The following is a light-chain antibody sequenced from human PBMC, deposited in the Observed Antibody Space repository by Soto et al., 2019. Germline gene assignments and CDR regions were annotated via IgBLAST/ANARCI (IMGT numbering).Light chain of an antibody. V-gene: IGLV2-23*02. CDR1: SSDVGSYNL. CDR3: CSYAGSSTFHVV. Sequence: QSALTQPASVSGSPGQSITISCTGTSSDVGSYNLVSWYQQHPGKAPKLMIYAVSKRPSGVSNRFSGSKSGNTASLTISGLQAEDEADYYCCSYAGSSTFHVVFGGGTKLTVL. J-gene: IGLJ2*01. CDR2: AVS.